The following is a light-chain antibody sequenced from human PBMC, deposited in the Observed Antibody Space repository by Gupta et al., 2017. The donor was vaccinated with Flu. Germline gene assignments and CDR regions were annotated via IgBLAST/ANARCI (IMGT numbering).Light chain of an antibody. CDR3: QSVDTTSTYVI. CDR2: KDN. Sequence: SYALTQPPSVSVSPGQTDRFTCSGDAWRNQYWYWYRQKPGLAPVVVIYKDNERPTGTPERFSGSSSGTTVTLTISGVQAEDEADYYCQSVDTTSTYVIFGGGTKLTVL. CDR1: AWRNQY. V-gene: IGLV3-25*02. J-gene: IGLJ2*01.